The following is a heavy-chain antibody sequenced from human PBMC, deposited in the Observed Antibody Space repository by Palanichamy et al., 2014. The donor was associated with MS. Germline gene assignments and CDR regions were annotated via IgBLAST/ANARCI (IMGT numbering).Heavy chain of an antibody. Sequence: EVQLLESGGGLVQPGGSLRLSCAASGFTFSSYAMSWVRQAPGKGAGVGSQAISGSGGSTYYADSVKGRFTISRDNSKNTLYLQMNSLRAEDTAVYYCAKQGRYYDSSGYYLRYFDYWGQGTLVTVSS. CDR2: ISGSGGST. D-gene: IGHD3-22*01. CDR1: GFTFSSYA. J-gene: IGHJ4*02. CDR3: AKQGRYYDSSGYYLRYFDY. V-gene: IGHV3-23*01.